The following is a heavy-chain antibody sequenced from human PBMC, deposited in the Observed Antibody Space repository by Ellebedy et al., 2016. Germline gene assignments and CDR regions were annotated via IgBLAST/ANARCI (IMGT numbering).Heavy chain of an antibody. D-gene: IGHD2-2*01. CDR3: TSHTHLHCSDTGCYVY. V-gene: IGHV3-73*01. CDR2: IRRQANGYAT. Sequence: GGSLRLSCAASGFTFSGSAMHWVRQASGNGLEWVGRIRRQANGYATAYAASVKGRFTVSRDDSKNTAYLQMNRLNTADTAVYYCTSHTHLHCSDTGCYVYWGQGTLVTVSS. J-gene: IGHJ4*02. CDR1: GFTFSGSA.